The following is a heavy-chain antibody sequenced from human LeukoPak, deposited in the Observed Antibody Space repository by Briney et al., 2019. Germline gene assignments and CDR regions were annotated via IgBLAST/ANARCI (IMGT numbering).Heavy chain of an antibody. V-gene: IGHV4-4*07. Sequence: SETLSLTCTVSGGSISSYYWSWIRQPAGKGLDWIGRIYTSGSSNYNPSLKSRVTMSVDTSKNQFSLKLSSGTAADTAVYYCARDSSGWWSWFDPGGQGTLVTVFS. CDR1: GGSISSYY. D-gene: IGHD6-19*01. CDR2: IYTSGSS. J-gene: IGHJ5*02. CDR3: ARDSSGWWSWFDP.